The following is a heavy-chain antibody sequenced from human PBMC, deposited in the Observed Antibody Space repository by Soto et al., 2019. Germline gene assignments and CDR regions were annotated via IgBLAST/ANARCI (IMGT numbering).Heavy chain of an antibody. J-gene: IGHJ5*02. CDR1: GGTFGSYA. Sequence: QVQLVQSGAEVKKPGSSVKVSCKTSGGTFGSYAISWVRQAPGQGLEWLGGVIPIFSTPNYAQKFQGRVTITADESTSTAYMELSSLRSEDTAVYYCARPIQYYFDTWAQSAWFDPWGQGTLVTVSS. CDR2: VIPIFSTP. D-gene: IGHD3-22*01. V-gene: IGHV1-69*12. CDR3: ARPIQYYFDTWAQSAWFDP.